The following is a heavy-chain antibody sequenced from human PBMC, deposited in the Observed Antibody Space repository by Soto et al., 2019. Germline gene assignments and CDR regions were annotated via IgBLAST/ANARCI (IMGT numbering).Heavy chain of an antibody. D-gene: IGHD6-19*01. Sequence: SVSEAWMNWVRQAPGTGLEWVGRIKSKAAGGTTDYVAPVKGRFTISRDDSTNTLFLQMNSLKTEDTAVYYCTTDSPVAGGGPLWGQGTLVTVSS. CDR2: IKSKAAGGTT. J-gene: IGHJ4*02. CDR1: SVSEAW. V-gene: IGHV3-15*07. CDR3: TTDSPVAGGGPL.